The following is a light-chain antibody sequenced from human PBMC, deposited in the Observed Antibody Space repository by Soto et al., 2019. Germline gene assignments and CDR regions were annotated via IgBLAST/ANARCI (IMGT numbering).Light chain of an antibody. V-gene: IGKV1-39*01. Sequence: DIQMTQSPSSLSASVGDRVTITCRASQSISSYLNWYQQKPGKAPKHLNYAASSLQSEDPSRFSGSGSVTDFSLTISSLQPEDFATYYCQQSYSAASLATFGGGTKVDIK. CDR2: AAS. CDR3: QQSYSAASLAT. J-gene: IGKJ4*01. CDR1: QSISSY.